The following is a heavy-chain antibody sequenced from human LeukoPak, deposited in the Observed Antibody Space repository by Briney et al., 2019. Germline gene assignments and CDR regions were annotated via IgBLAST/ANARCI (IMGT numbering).Heavy chain of an antibody. V-gene: IGHV4-61*02. J-gene: IGHJ4*02. CDR1: GGSISSGGYY. CDR2: IYTSGST. Sequence: PSETLSLTCTVSGGSISSGGYYWSWIRQPAGKRLEWIGRIYTSGSTNYNPSRKSRVTISLDTSKNQFSLKLSSVTAADTAVYYCARGYVFVWAAAGYYFDYWGQGTLVTVSS. CDR3: ARGYVFVWAAAGYYFDY. D-gene: IGHD6-13*01.